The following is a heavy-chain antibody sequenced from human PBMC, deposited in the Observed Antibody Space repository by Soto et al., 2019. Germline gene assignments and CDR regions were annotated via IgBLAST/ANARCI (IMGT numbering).Heavy chain of an antibody. J-gene: IGHJ6*02. CDR1: GGSFRGYY. D-gene: IGHD1-26*01. Sequence: LEPLSLTCAVYGGSFRGYYCSWIRQPPGKGVEWIGEINNSGSTNYNPKRRSRVTIAVATSKNYFSLNRSSVTAADADLYSCDRAEEVVGEDAVGLDLWGQGTTVTVSS. V-gene: IGHV4-34*01. CDR3: DRAEEVVGEDAVGLDL. CDR2: INNSGST.